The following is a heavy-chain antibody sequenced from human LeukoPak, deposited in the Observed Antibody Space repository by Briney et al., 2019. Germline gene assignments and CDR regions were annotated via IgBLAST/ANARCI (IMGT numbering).Heavy chain of an antibody. CDR3: ARVKAGGCSGGSCYSRYYYYYGMDV. Sequence: SETLSLTCAVYGGSFSGYYWSWIRQPPGKGLEWIGEINHSGSTNYNPSLKSRVTISLDTSKNQFSLKLSSVTAADTAVYYCARVKAGGCSGGSCYSRYYYYYGMDVWGQGTTVTVSS. D-gene: IGHD2-15*01. V-gene: IGHV4-34*01. J-gene: IGHJ6*02. CDR1: GGSFSGYY. CDR2: INHSGST.